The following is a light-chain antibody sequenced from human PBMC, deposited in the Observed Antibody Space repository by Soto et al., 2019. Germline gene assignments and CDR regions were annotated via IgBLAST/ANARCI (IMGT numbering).Light chain of an antibody. CDR2: DAS. V-gene: IGKV1-5*01. CDR1: QNIRSR. Sequence: DFQMTQSPSTLSASVGDRVTITCRASQNIRSRLAWFQQKPGKAPKLLIYDASSVESGVPQRFSGSGSGTEFTLTISSRQTDDFSTYYCQQYHSYWTFGQGTKVE. J-gene: IGKJ1*01. CDR3: QQYHSYWT.